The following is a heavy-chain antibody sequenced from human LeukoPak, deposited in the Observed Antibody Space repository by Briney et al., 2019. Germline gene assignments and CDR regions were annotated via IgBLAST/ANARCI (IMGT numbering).Heavy chain of an antibody. Sequence: GGSLRLSCAASGFTFSSYAMSWVRQAPGKGLEWVPAISGSGGSTYYADSVKGRFTISRDNSKNTLYLQMNSLRAEDTAVYYCARSPYSSAPEFRYWGQRTLVTVSS. J-gene: IGHJ4*02. CDR2: ISGSGGST. CDR3: ARSPYSSAPEFRY. V-gene: IGHV3-23*01. D-gene: IGHD6-25*01. CDR1: GFTFSSYA.